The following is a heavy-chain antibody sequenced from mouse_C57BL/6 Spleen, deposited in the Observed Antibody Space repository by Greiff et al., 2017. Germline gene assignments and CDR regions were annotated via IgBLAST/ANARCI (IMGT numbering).Heavy chain of an antibody. J-gene: IGHJ3*01. D-gene: IGHD2-1*01. CDR1: GFNIKDDY. CDR2: IDPENGDT. V-gene: IGHV14-4*01. CDR3: TTNYYGNYRFAY. Sequence: VQLQQSGAELVRPGASVKLSCTASGFNIKDDYMHWVKQRPEQGLEWIGWIDPENGDTEYASKFQGKAPITADTSSNTAYLQLSSLTSEDTAVYYCTTNYYGNYRFAYWGQGTLVTVSA.